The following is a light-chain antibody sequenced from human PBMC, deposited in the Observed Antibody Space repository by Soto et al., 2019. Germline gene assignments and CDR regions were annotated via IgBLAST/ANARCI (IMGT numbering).Light chain of an antibody. V-gene: IGKV3-20*01. J-gene: IGKJ1*01. Sequence: EIVLTQSPGTLSLSPGERATLSCRASQSVSSSYLAWYQQKPGQAPRLLIYDASSRATGIPDRFSGSGSGTDFTLTISRVEPEDFAEYYCQQYGSSPWTFGQGTKVDIK. CDR1: QSVSSSY. CDR3: QQYGSSPWT. CDR2: DAS.